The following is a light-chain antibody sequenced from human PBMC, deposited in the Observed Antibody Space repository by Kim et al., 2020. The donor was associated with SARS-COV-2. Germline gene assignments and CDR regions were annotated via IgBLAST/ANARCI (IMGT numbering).Light chain of an antibody. CDR1: QSISTW. Sequence: DIQMTQFPSTLSASVGETVTITYRASQSISTWLAWYQQKPGKAPELLIYKASTLQGEVPSRFSGSGSGTEFTLTIAGVQPDDFATYFCQQYHTYWTFGPGTKVDIK. CDR2: KAS. CDR3: QQYHTYWT. J-gene: IGKJ1*01. V-gene: IGKV1-5*03.